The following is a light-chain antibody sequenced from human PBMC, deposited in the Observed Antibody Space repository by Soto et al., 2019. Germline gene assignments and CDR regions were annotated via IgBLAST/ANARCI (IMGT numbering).Light chain of an antibody. CDR2: EDN. CDR3: QSYDSDNQV. CDR1: SGSIASNY. J-gene: IGLJ3*02. V-gene: IGLV6-57*01. Sequence: NFMLTQPHSVSESPGKTVTICCTRSSGSIASNYVQWYQQRPGSSPTTVIYEDNQRPSGVPDRFSGSIDSSSNSASLTISGLKTEDEADYYCQSYDSDNQVFGGGTKVTVL.